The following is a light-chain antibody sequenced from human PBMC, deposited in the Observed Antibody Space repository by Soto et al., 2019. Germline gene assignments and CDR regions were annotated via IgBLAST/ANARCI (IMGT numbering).Light chain of an antibody. CDR2: WAS. V-gene: IGKV4-1*01. Sequence: DIVMTQSPDSLAVSLGERATINCKSSQSVLYSSNNKNYLAWYQQKPGQSPKLLIYWASTRESGVPDRFSGSGSGTDFTLTISSLQAEEVAVYYCQHYYKVPYTFGQGTKLEI. CDR1: QSVLYSSNNKNY. CDR3: QHYYKVPYT. J-gene: IGKJ2*01.